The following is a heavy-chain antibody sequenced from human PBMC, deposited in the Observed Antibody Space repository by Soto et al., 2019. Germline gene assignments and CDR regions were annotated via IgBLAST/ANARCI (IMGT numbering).Heavy chain of an antibody. CDR1: GYTFTSYD. CDR2: MNPNSGNT. Sequence: ASVKVSCKASGYTFTSYDINWVRQATGQGLEWMGWMNPNSGNTGYAQKFQGRVTMTRNTSISTAYMELSSLRSEDTAVYYCARLNMVRGVIIMRYYYMDVWGKGTTVTVSS. CDR3: ARLNMVRGVIIMRYYYMDV. J-gene: IGHJ6*03. D-gene: IGHD3-10*01. V-gene: IGHV1-8*01.